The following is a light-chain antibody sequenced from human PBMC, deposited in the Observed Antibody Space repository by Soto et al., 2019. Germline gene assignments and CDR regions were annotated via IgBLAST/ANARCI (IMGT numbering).Light chain of an antibody. J-gene: IGKJ5*01. Sequence: EIVLTQSPGTLYFSPVERATLACSAIQSVSSSYLAWYQQKPGQAPRLLIYGASSRATGIPDRFSGSGSGTDFTLTISRLEPEDFAVYYCQQYGSSPRITFGQGTRLEIK. CDR1: QSVSSSY. CDR3: QQYGSSPRIT. CDR2: GAS. V-gene: IGKV3-20*01.